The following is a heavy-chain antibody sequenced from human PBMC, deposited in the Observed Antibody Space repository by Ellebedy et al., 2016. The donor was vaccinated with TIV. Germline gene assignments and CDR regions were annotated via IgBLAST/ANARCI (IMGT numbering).Heavy chain of an antibody. CDR1: GFTFSSHG. CDR2: ISYEGSDK. J-gene: IGHJ4*02. D-gene: IGHD4-17*01. CDR3: ARGASLYGDYVFDY. Sequence: PGGSLRLSCEASGFTFSSHGMNWVRQAPGKGLEWVEVISYEGSDKYYVDSVKGRFTISRDNSKNTVYLQMNSLRAEDTAVYYCARGASLYGDYVFDYWGQGTLVTVSS. V-gene: IGHV3-30*03.